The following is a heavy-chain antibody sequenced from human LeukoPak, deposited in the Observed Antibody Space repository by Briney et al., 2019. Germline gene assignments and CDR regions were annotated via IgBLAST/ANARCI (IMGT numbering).Heavy chain of an antibody. J-gene: IGHJ4*02. Sequence: PGGSLRLSCAASGFIFRNYGMHWVRQVPGKGLEWVAVISNDGRNKIYRDSVKGRFTISRDDSKNTLYLQMNSLRAEDTAVYYCARDPGGPRGYSFWGQGTLVTVSS. CDR3: ARDPGGPRGYSF. CDR2: ISNDGRNK. V-gene: IGHV3-30*03. CDR1: GFIFRNYG. D-gene: IGHD5-12*01.